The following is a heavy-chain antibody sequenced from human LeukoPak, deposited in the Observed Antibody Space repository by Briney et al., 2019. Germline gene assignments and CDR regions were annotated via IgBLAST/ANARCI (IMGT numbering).Heavy chain of an antibody. V-gene: IGHV3-21*01. J-gene: IGHJ4*02. Sequence: GGSLRLSCAASGFRFSGYWMTWVRQAPGKGLEWVSSISSSSSYIYYADSVKGRFTISRDNAKNSLYLQMNSLRAEDTAVYYCARHPNSNWDYWGQGTLVTVSS. D-gene: IGHD6-13*01. CDR2: ISSSSSYI. CDR1: GFRFSGYW. CDR3: ARHPNSNWDY.